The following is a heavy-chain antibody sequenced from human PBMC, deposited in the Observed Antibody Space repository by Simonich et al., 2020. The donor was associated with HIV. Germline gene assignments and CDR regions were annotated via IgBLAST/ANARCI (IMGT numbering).Heavy chain of an antibody. V-gene: IGHV4-34*01. CDR3: ARRDRELILYFDY. D-gene: IGHD3-3*01. J-gene: IGHJ4*02. Sequence: QVQLQQWGAGLLKPSETLSLTCAVYGGSLSGYYWSWIRQPPGKGLGWIGEINHSGITNYKSSLNSRATISVDKSKNQFSLKLSSVTAADTAIYYCARRDRELILYFDYWGQGNLVTVSS. CDR2: INHSGIT. CDR1: GGSLSGYY.